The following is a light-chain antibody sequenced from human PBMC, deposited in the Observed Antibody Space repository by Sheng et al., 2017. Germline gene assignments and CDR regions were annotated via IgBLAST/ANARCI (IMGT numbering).Light chain of an antibody. V-gene: IGKV1-39*01. J-gene: IGKJ4*01. CDR1: HNINTN. CDR3: QQTYTTPVT. CDR2: AAF. Sequence: DIQMTQSPSSLSASVGDRVTITCRTSHNINTNLNWFQQRPGEAPKLLIYAAFSLERGVPSRFSGSGSGTDFTLTISSLHPEDFAIYFCQQTYTTPVTFGGGSKVRS.